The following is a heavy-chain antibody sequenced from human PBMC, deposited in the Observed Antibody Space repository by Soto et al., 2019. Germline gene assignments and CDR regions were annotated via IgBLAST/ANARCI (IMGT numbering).Heavy chain of an antibody. CDR1: GYSFSNYW. J-gene: IGHJ4*02. V-gene: IGHV5-51*01. D-gene: IGHD2-2*01. CDR2: IYPAASDA. CDR3: ARLLCLSTSCYAGSRHFFDY. Sequence: GESLKISCKGSGYSFSNYWIAWLRQMPGKVLEWMGIIYPAASDARYSPSFQGQVTISVDNSISTAYLQWSSLQASDTAMYYCARLLCLSTSCYAGSRHFFDYWRQGALVTVSS.